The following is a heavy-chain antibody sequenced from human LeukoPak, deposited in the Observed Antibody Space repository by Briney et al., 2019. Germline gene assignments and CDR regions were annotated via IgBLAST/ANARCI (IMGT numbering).Heavy chain of an antibody. CDR1: GFTFSSYW. D-gene: IGHD6-13*01. CDR2: IKQDGSEK. CDR3: AKQQLGHFDY. V-gene: IGHV3-7*01. J-gene: IGHJ4*02. Sequence: GSLRLSCAASGFTFSSYWLSWVRQAPGKGLEWVANIKQDGSEKYYVDSVKGRFTISRDNAKSSLYLQMNSLRAEDTAVYYCAKQQLGHFDYWGQGTLVTVSS.